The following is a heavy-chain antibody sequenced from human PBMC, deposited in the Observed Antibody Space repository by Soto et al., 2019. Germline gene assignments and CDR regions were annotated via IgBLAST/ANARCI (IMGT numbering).Heavy chain of an antibody. Sequence: ASVKVSCKSSGYTFTSYYRHWVRQAPGQGLEWMGIINPSGGSTSYAQKFQGRATMTRDTSTSKVYMEMSRLRSEEKAVYYCAIGGLRTQWYYFDYWGQGTLVPVSS. CDR3: AIGGLRTQWYYFDY. CDR1: GYTFTSYY. V-gene: IGHV1-46*01. J-gene: IGHJ4*02. D-gene: IGHD3-16*01. CDR2: INPSGGST.